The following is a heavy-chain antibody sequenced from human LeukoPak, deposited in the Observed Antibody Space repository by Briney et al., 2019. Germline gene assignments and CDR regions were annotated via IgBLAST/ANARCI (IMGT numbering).Heavy chain of an antibody. Sequence: LETLSLTCAVYGGSFSGYYWSWIRQPPGKGLEWIGEINHSGSTNYNPSLKSRVTISVDTSKNQSSLKLSSVTAADTAVYYCARGRRPRGYGSGSYYTNWFDPWGQGTLVTVSS. J-gene: IGHJ5*02. CDR3: ARGRRPRGYGSGSYYTNWFDP. CDR1: GGSFSGYY. D-gene: IGHD3-10*01. V-gene: IGHV4-34*01. CDR2: INHSGST.